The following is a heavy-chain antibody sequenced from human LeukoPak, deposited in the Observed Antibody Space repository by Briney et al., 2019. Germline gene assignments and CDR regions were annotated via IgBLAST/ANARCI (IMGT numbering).Heavy chain of an antibody. V-gene: IGHV3-30-3*01. CDR3: ARGAPRYCSSTSCYPRIFFDY. CDR2: ISYDGSNK. CDR1: GFTFSGYA. Sequence: GGSLRLSCAASGFTFSGYAMHWVRQAPGKGLEWVAVISYDGSNKYYADSVKGRFTISRDNSKNTLYLQMNSLRAEDTAVYYCARGAPRYCSSTSCYPRIFFDYWGQGTLVTVSS. D-gene: IGHD2-2*01. J-gene: IGHJ4*02.